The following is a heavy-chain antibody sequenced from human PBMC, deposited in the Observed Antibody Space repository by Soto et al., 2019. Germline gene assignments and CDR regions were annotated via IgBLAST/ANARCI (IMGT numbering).Heavy chain of an antibody. CDR2: IYSGGST. Sequence: PGGSLRLSCAASGFTVSSNYMSWVRQAPGKGLEWVSVIYSGGSTYYADSVKGRFTISRDNSKNTLYLQMNSLRAEDTAVYYCERALGDTAMDQVFDYWGQGTLVTVYS. CDR3: ERALGDTAMDQVFDY. J-gene: IGHJ4*02. D-gene: IGHD5-18*01. CDR1: GFTVSSNY. V-gene: IGHV3-53*01.